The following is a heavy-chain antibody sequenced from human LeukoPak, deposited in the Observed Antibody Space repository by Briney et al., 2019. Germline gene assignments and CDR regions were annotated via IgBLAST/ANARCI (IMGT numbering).Heavy chain of an antibody. CDR1: GGSLSSNTYY. V-gene: IGHV4-39*01. Sequence: SETLSLTCTVSGGSLSSNTYYWGWIRQSPGKGLEWVGHIYYSGSTYYNTSLESRVTISIDTSKNQFSLKLSSVTAADTGVYYCARGLTHWGQGTLVTVSS. D-gene: IGHD3/OR15-3a*01. CDR3: ARGLTH. CDR2: IYYSGST. J-gene: IGHJ4*02.